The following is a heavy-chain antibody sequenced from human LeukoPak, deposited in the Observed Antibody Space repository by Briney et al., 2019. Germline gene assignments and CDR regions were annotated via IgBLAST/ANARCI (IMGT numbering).Heavy chain of an antibody. CDR3: ARERRYCSGDNCYSGYDY. V-gene: IGHV3-53*01. CDR2: IYSGGMT. Sequence: GWSLRLSCAVSGFTVSSNYMNWVRQAPGKGLEWVPVIYSGGMTYYADSVKGRFTISRDTSNNTLYLQMVSLRDEDTAVYYCARERRYCSGDNCYSGYDYWGRGTLVTVSS. J-gene: IGHJ4*02. CDR1: GFTVSSNY. D-gene: IGHD2-15*01.